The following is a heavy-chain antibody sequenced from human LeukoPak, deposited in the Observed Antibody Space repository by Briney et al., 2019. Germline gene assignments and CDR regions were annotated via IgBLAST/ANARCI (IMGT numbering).Heavy chain of an antibody. Sequence: PGGSLRLSCEASGITFSDYYMTWIRQANYADSVKGRFTISRDNAKSSVYLQMNSLRVEDTAVYYCAAAGAAGDQPHFWGQGSLVTVSS. CDR3: AAAGAAGDQPHF. J-gene: IGHJ4*02. V-gene: IGHV3-11*03. D-gene: IGHD6-13*01. CDR1: GITFSDYY.